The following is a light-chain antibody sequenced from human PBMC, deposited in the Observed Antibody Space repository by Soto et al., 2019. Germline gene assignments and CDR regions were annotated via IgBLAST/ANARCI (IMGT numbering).Light chain of an antibody. CDR1: QSVSSK. CDR3: QQYKNWPAIT. CDR2: GAS. V-gene: IGKV3D-15*01. J-gene: IGKJ5*01. Sequence: EIVMTQSPATLSLSPGERATLSCRASQSVSSKLAWYQKKPGQAPSLLIYGASTRATGIPARFSGSGSGTELALTISSLQPEDFAVYYCQQYKNWPAITFGQGTRLEIK.